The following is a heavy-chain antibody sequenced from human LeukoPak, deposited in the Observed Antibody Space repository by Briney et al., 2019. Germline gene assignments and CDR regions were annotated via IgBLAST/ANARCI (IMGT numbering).Heavy chain of an antibody. J-gene: IGHJ4*02. Sequence: PSETLSLTCAVYGGSFSGYSWNWIRQPPVKGLEWIGEINHSGGTNYNPSLKSRVTISVDTSKNQFSLKLSSVTAADTAVYYCAGHTVDTAMVPDYWGQGTLVTVSS. CDR2: INHSGGT. D-gene: IGHD5-18*01. CDR1: GGSFSGYS. CDR3: AGHTVDTAMVPDY. V-gene: IGHV4-34*01.